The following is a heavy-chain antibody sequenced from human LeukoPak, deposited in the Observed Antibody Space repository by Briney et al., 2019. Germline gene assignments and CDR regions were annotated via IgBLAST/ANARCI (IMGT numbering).Heavy chain of an antibody. Sequence: ASVKVSCKASGYTFTNYYMHWVRQAPGQGLEWMGIINPSGGSTSYAQKFQGRVTMTRDMSTSTVYMELSSLRSEDTAVYYCAIPDYGGNSFSAFDIWGQGTMVTVSS. D-gene: IGHD4-23*01. CDR2: INPSGGST. J-gene: IGHJ3*02. CDR1: GYTFTNYY. CDR3: AIPDYGGNSFSAFDI. V-gene: IGHV1-46*01.